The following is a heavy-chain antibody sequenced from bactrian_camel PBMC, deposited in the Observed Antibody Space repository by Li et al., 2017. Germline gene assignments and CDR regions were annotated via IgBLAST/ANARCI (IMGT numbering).Heavy chain of an antibody. CDR2: ISSDGST. V-gene: IGHV3S55*01. J-gene: IGHJ4*01. D-gene: IGHD6*01. CDR3: ASAAYNSNWSRLEKRYYKY. CDR1: GVTYSGYC. Sequence: VQLVESGGGSVQAGGSLRLSCAASGVTYSGYCMGWFRQAPGKEREGVARISSDGSTIYADSVKGRFTISRDKAKNDTVYLQMTSLTPEDTAMYYCASAAYNSNWSRLEKRYYKYWGQGTQVTVS.